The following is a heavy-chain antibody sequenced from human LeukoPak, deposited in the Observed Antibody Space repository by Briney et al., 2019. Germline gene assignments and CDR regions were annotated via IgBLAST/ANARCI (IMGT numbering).Heavy chain of an antibody. J-gene: IGHJ4*02. Sequence: GGSLRLSGAASGFTFSSYIMNWVRQAPGKGLEWVSSISSSSSYIYYADSVKGRFTISRDNAKNSLYLQMNSLRAEDTAVYYCAREGIAAAGDYWGQGTLVTVSS. CDR1: GFTFSSYI. CDR2: ISSSSSYI. V-gene: IGHV3-21*01. D-gene: IGHD6-13*01. CDR3: AREGIAAAGDY.